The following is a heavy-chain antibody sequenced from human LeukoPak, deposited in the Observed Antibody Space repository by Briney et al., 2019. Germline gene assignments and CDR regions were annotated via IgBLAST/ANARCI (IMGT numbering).Heavy chain of an antibody. CDR2: ISGSGGST. D-gene: IGHD2-2*01. V-gene: IGHV3-23*01. J-gene: IGHJ6*02. CDR3: AKNPLPDIVVVPAAKDHYYYGMDV. CDR1: GFTFTNYA. Sequence: PGGSLRLPCAASGFTFTNYAMNWVRQAPGKGLEWVSAISGSGGSTYYADSVKGRFTISRDNSKNTLYLQMNSLRAEDTAVYYCAKNPLPDIVVVPAAKDHYYYGMDVWGQGTTVTVSS.